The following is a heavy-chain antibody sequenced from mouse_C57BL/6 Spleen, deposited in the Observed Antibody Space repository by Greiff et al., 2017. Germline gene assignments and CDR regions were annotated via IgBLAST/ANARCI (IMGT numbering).Heavy chain of an antibody. CDR2: INPSSGDT. Sequence: VQLQESGAELAKPGASVKLSCKASGYTFTSSWMHWVNQRPGQGLEWIGNINPSSGDTKYNQKFQDKATLTADKSSSTAYMQLSSLTYAVSAGYYGASRDYGSSWYWGQGTTLTVSS. CDR3: ASRDYGSSWY. V-gene: IGHV1-7*01. J-gene: IGHJ2*01. D-gene: IGHD1-1*01. CDR1: GYTFTSSW.